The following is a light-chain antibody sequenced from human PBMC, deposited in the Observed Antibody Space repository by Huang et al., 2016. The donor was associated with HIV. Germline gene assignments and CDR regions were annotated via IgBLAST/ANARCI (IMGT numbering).Light chain of an antibody. CDR3: QQYNEWPPWT. CDR1: QSVVTN. Sequence: EIVMTQSPATLSVSLGERVTLSCTTSQSVVTNLAWYQQRPGQPPRLLIYGASTRASTTPARFSGSGSGTEFTLTISSLYSEDCGLYYCQQYNEWPPWTFGQGTKVEIE. J-gene: IGKJ1*01. CDR2: GAS. V-gene: IGKV3-15*01.